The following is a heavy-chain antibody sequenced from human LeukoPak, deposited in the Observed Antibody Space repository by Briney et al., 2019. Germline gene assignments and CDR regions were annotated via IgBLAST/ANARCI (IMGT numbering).Heavy chain of an antibody. J-gene: IGHJ4*02. CDR2: ISSSSSYI. D-gene: IGHD5-18*01. V-gene: IGHV3-21*01. CDR1: GFTFSSYS. CDR3: ARETAMVPFSVY. Sequence: TGGSLRLSCAASGFTFSSYSINWVRQAPGKGLEWVSSISSSSSYIYYADSVKGRFTISRDNAKNSLYLQMNSLRAEDTAVYYCARETAMVPFSVYWGQGTLVTVSS.